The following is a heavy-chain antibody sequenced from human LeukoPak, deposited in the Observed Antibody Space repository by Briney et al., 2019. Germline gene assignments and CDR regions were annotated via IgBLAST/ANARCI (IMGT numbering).Heavy chain of an antibody. CDR3: ARVAGNSRAFDI. V-gene: IGHV3-64*01. CDR1: GFTFSSYA. Sequence: GGSLRPSCAASGFTFSSYAMHWVRQAPGKGLEYVSAISSNGGSTYYANSVKGRFTISRDNSKNTLYLQMGSLRAEDMAVYYCARVAGNSRAFDIWGQGTVVTVSS. CDR2: ISSNGGST. J-gene: IGHJ3*02. D-gene: IGHD2/OR15-2a*01.